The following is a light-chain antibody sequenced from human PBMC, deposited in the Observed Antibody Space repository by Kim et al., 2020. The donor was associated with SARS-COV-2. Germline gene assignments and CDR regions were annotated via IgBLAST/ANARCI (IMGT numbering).Light chain of an antibody. CDR1: QNVRSH. Sequence: YPGERATLSCRASQNVRSHLAWYQQKPGQAPRLFIYDASNTATGIPARFSGSGSGTDFTLTISSLEPEDFAVYYCQQRDNWPLTFGGGTKVDIK. V-gene: IGKV3-11*01. CDR2: DAS. CDR3: QQRDNWPLT. J-gene: IGKJ4*01.